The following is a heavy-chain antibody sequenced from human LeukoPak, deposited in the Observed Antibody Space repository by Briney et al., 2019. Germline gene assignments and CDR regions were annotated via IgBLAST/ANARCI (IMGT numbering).Heavy chain of an antibody. CDR1: GGSFSGYY. CDR2: INHSGST. J-gene: IGHJ4*02. D-gene: IGHD6-13*01. V-gene: IGHV4-34*01. Sequence: SETLSLTCAVYGGSFSGYYWSWIRQPPGKGLEWIGEINHSGSTNYNPSLKSRVTISVDTSKNQFSLKLSSVTAADTAVHYCARGVSSSSWYSEYYYFDYWGQGTLVTVSS. CDR3: ARGVSSSSWYSEYYYFDY.